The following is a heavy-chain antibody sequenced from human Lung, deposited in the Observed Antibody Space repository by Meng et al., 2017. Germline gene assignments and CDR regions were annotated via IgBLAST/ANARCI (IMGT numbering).Heavy chain of an antibody. CDR2: INPKSGDT. D-gene: IGHD6-13*01. Sequence: ASVKVFCNASGYTFPDYWLHWVLRAPGQGLEWMGRINPKSGDTHYARRFQGRVTMTGDKSISTAYMELSGLRSDDTAMYYCARDEDISAAGKLFGDYWGQGTLVTVSS. CDR3: ARDEDISAAGKLFGDY. V-gene: IGHV1-2*06. J-gene: IGHJ4*02. CDR1: GYTFPDYW.